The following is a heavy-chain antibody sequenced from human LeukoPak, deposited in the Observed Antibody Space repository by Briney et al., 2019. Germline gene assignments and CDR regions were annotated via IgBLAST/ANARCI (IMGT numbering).Heavy chain of an antibody. CDR1: GFTFSSYG. V-gene: IGHV3-30*18. J-gene: IGHJ4*02. CDR3: AKDACGGDCSLFDY. Sequence: GGSLRLSCAASGFTFSSYGMHWVRQAPGKGLEWVAVISYDGSNKYYADSVKGRFTISRDNSKNTLYLQMNSLRAEDTAVYYYAKDACGGDCSLFDYWGQGTLVTVSS. D-gene: IGHD2-21*02. CDR2: ISYDGSNK.